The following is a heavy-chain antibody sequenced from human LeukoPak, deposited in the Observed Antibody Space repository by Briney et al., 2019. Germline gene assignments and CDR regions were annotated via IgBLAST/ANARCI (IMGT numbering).Heavy chain of an antibody. Sequence: SETLSLTCAVYGGSFGGYYWSWIRQPPGKGLEWIGEINHSGSTNYNPSLKSRVTISVDTSKNQFSLKLSSVTAADTAVYYCARGPLGGYYGSGSYYNDYNWFDPWGQGTLVTVSS. J-gene: IGHJ5*02. V-gene: IGHV4-34*01. CDR1: GGSFGGYY. D-gene: IGHD3-10*01. CDR2: INHSGST. CDR3: ARGPLGGYYGSGSYYNDYNWFDP.